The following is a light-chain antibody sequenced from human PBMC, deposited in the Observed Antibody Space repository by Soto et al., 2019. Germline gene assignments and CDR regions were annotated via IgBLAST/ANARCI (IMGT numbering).Light chain of an antibody. CDR1: QSVSSSY. V-gene: IGKV3-20*01. J-gene: IGKJ5*01. CDR3: QQYGRAPIT. CDR2: GAS. Sequence: EIVLTQSPSTLSLSPGERATLSCRASQSVSSSYLAWYQQKPGQAPRLLIYGASSRATGIPDRFIGSGSGTDFTLTISRLEPEDFAVYACQQYGRAPITFGQGTRL.